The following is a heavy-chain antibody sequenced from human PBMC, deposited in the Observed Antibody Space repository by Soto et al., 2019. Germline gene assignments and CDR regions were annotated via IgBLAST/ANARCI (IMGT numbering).Heavy chain of an antibody. V-gene: IGHV4-39*01. J-gene: IGHJ4*02. CDR2: IYYSGST. CDR1: GGSISSSSYY. CDR3: ARHRARGGFTGIFDQ. Sequence: SETLSLTCIVSGGSISSSSYYWGWIRQPPGKGLEWIGSIYYSGSTYYNPSLKSRVTISVDTSKNQFSLKLSSVTAADTAVFYCARHRARGGFTGIFDQWGRGSRVTVSS. D-gene: IGHD2-15*01.